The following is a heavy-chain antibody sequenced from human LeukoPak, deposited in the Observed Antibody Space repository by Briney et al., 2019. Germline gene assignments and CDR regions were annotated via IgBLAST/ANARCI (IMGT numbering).Heavy chain of an antibody. CDR1: GGSISSGGYY. Sequence: SETLSLTCTVSGGSISSGGYYWSWIRQHPGKGLEWIGYIYYSGSTYYNPSLKSRVTISVDTSKNQFSLKVSSVTAADTAVYYCARMRSRGIAWDYWGQGTLVTVSS. CDR3: ARMRSRGIAWDY. J-gene: IGHJ4*02. D-gene: IGHD6-13*01. CDR2: IYYSGST. V-gene: IGHV4-31*03.